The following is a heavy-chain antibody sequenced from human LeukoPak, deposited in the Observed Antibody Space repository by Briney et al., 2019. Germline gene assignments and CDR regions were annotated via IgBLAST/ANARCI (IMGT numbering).Heavy chain of an antibody. D-gene: IGHD4-11*01. CDR1: GYTFTNYD. CDR3: ARGPAYSNYGASYYYYMDV. Sequence: ASAKVSCKASGYTFTNYDMNWVGQATGQGVEWMGGMNPNSGNTGCARTFQGRVAITWDTTLNTAYLELSSLRSEASAAFYFARGPAYSNYGASYYYYMDVWGKGTTVTVSS. J-gene: IGHJ6*03. CDR2: MNPNSGNT. V-gene: IGHV1-8*03.